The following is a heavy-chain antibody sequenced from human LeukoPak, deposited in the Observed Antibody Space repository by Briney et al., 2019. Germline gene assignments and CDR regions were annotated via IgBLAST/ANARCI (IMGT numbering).Heavy chain of an antibody. CDR2: TYYRSKWKT. V-gene: IGHV6-1*01. Sequence: SQTLSLTCDISRDSVSSSTSVWNWIRQSPSRGLEWLGRTYYRSKWKTDYALSVRSRIRITPDTSRNQFSLQLNSVTPGDTAVYYCAREGAGAETAFDYWGQGTLVTVSS. D-gene: IGHD2-21*02. J-gene: IGHJ4*02. CDR3: AREGAGAETAFDY. CDR1: RDSVSSSTSV.